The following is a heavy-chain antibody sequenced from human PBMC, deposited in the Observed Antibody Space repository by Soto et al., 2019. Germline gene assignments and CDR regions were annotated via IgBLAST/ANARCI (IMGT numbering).Heavy chain of an antibody. V-gene: IGHV3-23*01. CDR1: GFTFSSYA. Sequence: EVPLLESGGGLVQPGGSLRLSCAASGFTFSSYAMRWVRQAPVKGLEWVSAISGSGGSTYYADSVKGRFTISRDSSKSTQYLQMNSLRAQDTAVYYCARRGSGSYYDYWGQGTLVTVSS. CDR2: ISGSGGST. CDR3: ARRGSGSYYDY. J-gene: IGHJ4*02. D-gene: IGHD1-26*01.